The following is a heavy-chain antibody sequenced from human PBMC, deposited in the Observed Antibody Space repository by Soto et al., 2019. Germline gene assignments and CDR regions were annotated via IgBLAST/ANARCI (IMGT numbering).Heavy chain of an antibody. Sequence: QITLKESGPTRVKPTQPLTPTCTFSGFSLSTNGVGVGWIRQPPGKALERLALIYWDDDKRYSPSLSNRLTITKDTSENQVVLTMTNMDPVDTATYFCVHRAGLQGNWNGGYFDYWGQGALVTVSS. J-gene: IGHJ4*02. CDR1: GFSLSTNGVG. V-gene: IGHV2-5*02. CDR3: VHRAGLQGNWNGGYFDY. D-gene: IGHD1-1*01. CDR2: IYWDDDK.